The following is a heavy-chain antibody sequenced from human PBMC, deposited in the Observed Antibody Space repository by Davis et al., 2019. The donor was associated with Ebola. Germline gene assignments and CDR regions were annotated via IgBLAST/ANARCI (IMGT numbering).Heavy chain of an antibody. Sequence: AASVKVSCKASGYTFTNSDMNWVRQAPGQELEWMGWISTTTGTPTYAQGFTGRFVFSLDTSVSTAYLQISGLKAEDTAVYYCARAGELDYWGQGTLVTVSS. D-gene: IGHD1-14*01. J-gene: IGHJ4*02. V-gene: IGHV7-4-1*02. CDR1: GYTFTNSD. CDR3: ARAGELDY. CDR2: ISTTTGTP.